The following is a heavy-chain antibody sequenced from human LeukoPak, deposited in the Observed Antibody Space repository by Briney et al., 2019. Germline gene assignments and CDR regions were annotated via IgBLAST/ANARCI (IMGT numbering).Heavy chain of an antibody. D-gene: IGHD6-19*01. CDR1: GYTFTGYY. V-gene: IGHV1-2*02. J-gene: IGHJ4*02. CDR3: ARAGFPYSSGSYSPDPYVDY. CDR2: INPNSGGT. Sequence: ASVKVSCKASGYTFTGYYMRWVRQAPGQGLEWMGWINPNSGGTNYAQKVQGRVTMTRDTSISTAYMELRRLRSDDTAVYFCARAGFPYSSGSYSPDPYVDYWGQGTLVTVSS.